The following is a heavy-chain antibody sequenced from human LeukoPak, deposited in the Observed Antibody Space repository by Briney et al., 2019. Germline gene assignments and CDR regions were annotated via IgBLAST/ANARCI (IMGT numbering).Heavy chain of an antibody. CDR2: INPNSGGT. J-gene: IGHJ4*02. D-gene: IGHD3-22*01. CDR3: PSLPGHSSGYRS. Sequence: GASVKVSCKASGYTLTESYIHWVPQAPGQGLGWMAWINPNSGGTNYAQKLQGRVTMTRHTFITTAYMELTRLTSDDTAKNCCPSLPGHSSGYRSWVQGTRVIVPS. CDR1: GYTLTESY. V-gene: IGHV1-2*02.